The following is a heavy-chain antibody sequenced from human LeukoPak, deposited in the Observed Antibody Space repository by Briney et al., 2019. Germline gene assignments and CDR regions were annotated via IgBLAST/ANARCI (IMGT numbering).Heavy chain of an antibody. CDR1: GFTFDDYA. J-gene: IGHJ5*02. D-gene: IGHD3-16*02. Sequence: GGSLRLSCAASGFTFDDYAMHWVRQAPGKGLEWVSGISWNSGSIGYADSVKGRFTISRDNAKNSLYLQMNSLRAEDTAVYYCAALNYGYVWGSYRFDPWGQGTLVTVSS. CDR2: ISWNSGSI. V-gene: IGHV3-9*01. CDR3: AALNYGYVWGSYRFDP.